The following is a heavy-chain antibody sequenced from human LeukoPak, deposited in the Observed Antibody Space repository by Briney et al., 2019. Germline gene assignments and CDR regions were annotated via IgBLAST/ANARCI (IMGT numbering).Heavy chain of an antibody. Sequence: SVKVSCKASGYTFTSYAMHWVRQAPGQRLEWMGGIIPIFGTANYAQKFQGRVTITADESTSTAYMELSSLRSEDTAVYYCAGGWELQADYWGQGTLVTVSS. J-gene: IGHJ4*02. V-gene: IGHV1-69*13. CDR2: IIPIFGTA. D-gene: IGHD1-26*01. CDR1: GYTFTSYA. CDR3: AGGWELQADY.